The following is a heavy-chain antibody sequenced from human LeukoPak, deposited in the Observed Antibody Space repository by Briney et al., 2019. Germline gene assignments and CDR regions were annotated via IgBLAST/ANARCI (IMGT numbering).Heavy chain of an antibody. Sequence: GGSLRLSCAASGFTFSGYVMPWVRQAPGKGLEWVSRITSGGTTDYADSVKGRITVYRDNSNNTLYLQMNSMKAEDTAMYYCAKGGLRYLDYWGQGTLVTVSS. J-gene: IGHJ4*02. CDR1: GFTFSGYV. CDR2: ITSGGTT. V-gene: IGHV3-23*01. CDR3: AKGGLRYLDY.